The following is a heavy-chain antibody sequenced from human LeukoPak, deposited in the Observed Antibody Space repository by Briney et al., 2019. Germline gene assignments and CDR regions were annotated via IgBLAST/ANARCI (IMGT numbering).Heavy chain of an antibody. CDR1: GFTFSSYG. V-gene: IGHV3-30*02. J-gene: IGHJ6*03. CDR2: IRYDGSNK. Sequence: GGSLRLSCAASGFTFSSYGMHWVRQAPGKGLEWVAFIRYDGSNKYYADSVKGRFTISRDNSKNTLYLQMNSLRAEDTAVYYCAKGTGSCSGGSCYYYYYYMDVWGKGTTVTVSS. CDR3: AKGTGSCSGGSCYYYYYYMDV. D-gene: IGHD2-15*01.